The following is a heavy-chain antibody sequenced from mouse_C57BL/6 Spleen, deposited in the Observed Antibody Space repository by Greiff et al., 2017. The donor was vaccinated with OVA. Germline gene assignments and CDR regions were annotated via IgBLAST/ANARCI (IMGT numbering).Heavy chain of an antibody. J-gene: IGHJ2*01. D-gene: IGHD4-1*01. CDR2: IYPGSGST. Sequence: VQLQQPGAELVKPGASVKMSCKASGYTFTSYWITWVKQRPGQGLEWIGDIYPGSGSTNYNEKFKSKATLTVDTSSSTAYMQLSSLTSEDSAVYYCARSGTSWGYFDYWGQGTTLTVSS. V-gene: IGHV1-55*01. CDR1: GYTFTSYW. CDR3: ARSGTSWGYFDY.